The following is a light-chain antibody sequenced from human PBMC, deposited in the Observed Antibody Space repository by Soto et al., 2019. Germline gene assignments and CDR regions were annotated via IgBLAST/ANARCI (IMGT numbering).Light chain of an antibody. Sequence: EIGLTQSPATLSLSPGERATLSCRASQSVSRYLAWYQQRPGQAPRLLIHDTSNRATGIPARFSGSGSGTDFTLTISSLEPGDFAVYYCQQRSNWLITVGQGTRLEIK. J-gene: IGKJ5*01. CDR3: QQRSNWLIT. V-gene: IGKV3-11*01. CDR1: QSVSRY. CDR2: DTS.